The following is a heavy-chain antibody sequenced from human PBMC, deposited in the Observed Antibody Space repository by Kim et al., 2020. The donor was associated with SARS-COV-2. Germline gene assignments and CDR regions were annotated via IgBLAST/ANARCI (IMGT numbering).Heavy chain of an antibody. J-gene: IGHJ4*02. Sequence: YCNPSLKSRVTISVDTSKNQFSLKLSSVTVADTAVYYCARSIAATYYFDYWGQGTLVTVSS. V-gene: IGHV4-31*02. CDR3: ARSIAATYYFDY. D-gene: IGHD6-6*01.